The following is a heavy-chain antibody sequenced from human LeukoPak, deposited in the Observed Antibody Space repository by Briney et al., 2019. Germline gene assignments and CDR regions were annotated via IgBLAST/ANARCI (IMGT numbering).Heavy chain of an antibody. Sequence: SETLSLTCTVSGGSISSYCWSWIRQPPGKGLEWIGYIYYSGSPNYNPSLKSRVTISLDTSKNQFSLKLSSVTAADTGVYYCARGGYSSSWLSYWGQGTLVTVSS. J-gene: IGHJ4*02. V-gene: IGHV4-59*01. CDR2: IYYSGSP. CDR3: ARGGYSSSWLSY. D-gene: IGHD6-13*01. CDR1: GGSISSYC.